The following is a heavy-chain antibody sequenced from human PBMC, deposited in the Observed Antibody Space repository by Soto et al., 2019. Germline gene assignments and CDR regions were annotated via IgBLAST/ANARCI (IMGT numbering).Heavy chain of an antibody. CDR2: ISDSGAVI. Sequence: GGSLRLSCTASGFTFRNYAMIWVRQAPGKGLQWVSGISDSGAVIFHADSVKGRFTISRDNSKNTLYLQMSSLRADDTAVYYCVKAVGPTAPSSRIFDYWGQGTLVTVSS. J-gene: IGHJ4*02. CDR1: GFTFRNYA. V-gene: IGHV3-23*01. D-gene: IGHD1-26*01. CDR3: VKAVGPTAPSSRIFDY.